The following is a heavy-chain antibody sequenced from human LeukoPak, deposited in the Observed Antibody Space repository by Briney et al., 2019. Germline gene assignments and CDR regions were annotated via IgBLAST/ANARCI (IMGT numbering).Heavy chain of an antibody. CDR2: IKPNSGDT. CDR1: GFTLTDY. J-gene: IGHJ6*03. CDR3: ARTDSVPAGDYHYWYMNV. D-gene: IGHD2-2*01. V-gene: IGHV1-2*02. Sequence: ASVKVSCKASGFTLTDYIHWVRQDPRQGLQWMGWIKPNSGDTDYAQKFQGRVTMTRDTSISTVYMDLSSLRSDDTAVYYCARTDSVPAGDYHYWYMNVWGKGTTVTVSS.